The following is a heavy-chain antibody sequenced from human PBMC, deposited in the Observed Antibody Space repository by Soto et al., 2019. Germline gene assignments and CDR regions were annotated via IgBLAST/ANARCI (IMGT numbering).Heavy chain of an antibody. D-gene: IGHD4-17*01. Sequence: PSETLSLTCTVSGVSVSSGSFYWAWIRQPPGKRLEWIGFGSYIGTTNYKPSLKSRVTISVDTSRSQISLKVSSLTAADTAVYYCARGATVTQCDYLGQRTLVTVSS. CDR1: GVSVSSGSFY. CDR2: GSYIGTT. CDR3: ARGATVTQCDY. J-gene: IGHJ4*02. V-gene: IGHV4-61*01.